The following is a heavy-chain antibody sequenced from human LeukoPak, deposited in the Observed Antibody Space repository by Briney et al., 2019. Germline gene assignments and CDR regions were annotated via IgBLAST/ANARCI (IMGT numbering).Heavy chain of an antibody. V-gene: IGHV4-34*01. Sequence: SETLSLTCAVYGGSFSAYNWSWIRQPPGKGLEWIGQINHSGSTNYNPSLKSRVTISVDTSNNKFSLKLSSVTAADTAVYYCAGEDYDILTGYLCWGQGTLVTVSS. D-gene: IGHD3-9*01. CDR2: INHSGST. CDR3: AGEDYDILTGYLC. J-gene: IGHJ4*02. CDR1: GGSFSAYN.